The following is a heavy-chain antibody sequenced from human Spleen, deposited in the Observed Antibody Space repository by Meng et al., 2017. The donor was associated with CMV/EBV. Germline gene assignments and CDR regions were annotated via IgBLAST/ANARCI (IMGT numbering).Heavy chain of an antibody. Sequence: SGYSLTSYWIGWVRQMPGKGLEWMGIIYPGDSDTRYSPSFQGQVTISADKSISTAYLQWSSLKASDTAMYYCARLGRTMVVTSFDYWGQGTLVTVSS. CDR2: IYPGDSDT. D-gene: IGHD4-23*01. CDR3: ARLGRTMVVTSFDY. CDR1: GYSLTSYW. V-gene: IGHV5-51*01. J-gene: IGHJ4*02.